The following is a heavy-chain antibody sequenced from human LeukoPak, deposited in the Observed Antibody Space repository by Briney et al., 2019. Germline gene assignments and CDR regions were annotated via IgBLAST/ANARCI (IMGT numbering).Heavy chain of an antibody. J-gene: IGHJ4*02. Sequence: GASVKVSCKASGGTFSSYAISWVRQAPGQGLEGMGGIIPIFGTANYAQNFQGRVTITADRSTSTAYMELSSLRSEDTAVYYCARDEGYSYGLTFDYWGQGTLVTVSS. CDR3: ARDEGYSYGLTFDY. CDR2: IIPIFGTA. D-gene: IGHD5-18*01. V-gene: IGHV1-69*06. CDR1: GGTFSSYA.